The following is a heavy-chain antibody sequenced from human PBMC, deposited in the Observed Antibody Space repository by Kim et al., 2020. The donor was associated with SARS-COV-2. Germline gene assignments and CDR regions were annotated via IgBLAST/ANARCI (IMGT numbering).Heavy chain of an antibody. CDR2: ISYDGSNK. CDR3: ARQYYYDSSGYYYHHYYYYGMDV. Sequence: GGSLRLSCAASGFTFSSYAMHWVRQAPGKGLEWVAVISYDGSNKYYADSVKGRFTISRDNSKNTLYLQMNSLRAEDTAVYYCARQYYYDSSGYYYHHYYYYGMDVWGQGTTVTVSS. J-gene: IGHJ6*02. CDR1: GFTFSSYA. V-gene: IGHV3-30*04. D-gene: IGHD3-22*01.